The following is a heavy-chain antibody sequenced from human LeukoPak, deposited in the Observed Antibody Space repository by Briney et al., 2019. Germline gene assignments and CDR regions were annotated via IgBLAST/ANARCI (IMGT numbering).Heavy chain of an antibody. CDR2: MNPNSGNT. CDR3: ARGAGSSGWYLSYYYYYYMDV. D-gene: IGHD6-19*01. J-gene: IGHJ6*03. Sequence: ASVKVSCKASGGTFSSYAISWVRQAPGQGLEWMGWMNPNSGNTGYAQKFQGRVTITRNTSISTAYMELSSLRSEDTAVYYCARGAGSSGWYLSYYYYYYMDVWGKGTTVTVSS. CDR1: GGTFSSYA. V-gene: IGHV1-8*03.